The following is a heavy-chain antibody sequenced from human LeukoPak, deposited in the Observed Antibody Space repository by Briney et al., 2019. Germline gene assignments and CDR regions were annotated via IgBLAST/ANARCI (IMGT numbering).Heavy chain of an antibody. J-gene: IGHJ3*02. CDR1: GGSISSYY. Sequence: SETLSLTCTVSGGSISSYYWSWIRQPPGKGLEWIGYVYYSGSTYYNPSLKSRVTISVDTSKNQFSLKLNSVTAADTAVYYCARDDYRYNDAFDIWGQGTMVTVSS. CDR3: ARDDYRYNDAFDI. V-gene: IGHV4-59*12. CDR2: VYYSGST. D-gene: IGHD4-11*01.